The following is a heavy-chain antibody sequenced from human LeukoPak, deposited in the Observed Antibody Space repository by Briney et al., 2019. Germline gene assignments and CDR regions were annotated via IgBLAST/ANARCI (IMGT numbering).Heavy chain of an antibody. CDR2: IIPIFGTA. CDR3: ARGLVVVAATWFDP. CDR1: RGTFSSYA. V-gene: IGHV1-69*06. Sequence: ASVKVSCKASRGTFSSYAISWVRQAPGQGLEWMGGIIPIFGTASYAQKFQGRVTITADKSTSTAYMELSSLRSEDTAVYYCARGLVVVAATWFDPWGQGTLVTVSS. D-gene: IGHD2-15*01. J-gene: IGHJ5*02.